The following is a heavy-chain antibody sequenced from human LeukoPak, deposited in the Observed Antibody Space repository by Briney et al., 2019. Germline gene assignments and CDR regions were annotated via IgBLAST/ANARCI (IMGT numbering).Heavy chain of an antibody. D-gene: IGHD1-26*01. V-gene: IGHV1-24*01. J-gene: IGHJ4*02. CDR2: FDPEDGET. CDR1: GYTLTELS. CDR3: ATPIVGGLYFDY. Sequence: ASVKVSCKVSGYTLTELSMHWVRQAPGKGLEWMGGFDPEDGETIYAQKFQGRVTMTGDTSTDTAYMELSSLRSEDTAVYYCATPIVGGLYFDYWGQGTLVTVSS.